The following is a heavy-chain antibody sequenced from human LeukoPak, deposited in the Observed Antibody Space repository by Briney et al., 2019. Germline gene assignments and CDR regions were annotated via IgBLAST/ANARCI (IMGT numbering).Heavy chain of an antibody. CDR1: GGTFSSYA. V-gene: IGHV1-69*13. CDR2: IIPILGTA. J-gene: IGHJ4*02. D-gene: IGHD2-15*01. Sequence: SVKVSCKASGGTFSSYAISWVRQAPGQGLEWMGGIIPILGTANYAQKFQGRVTITADESTSTAYMELSSLRSDDTAVYYCARVAIGVVVAATSGSIDYWGQGTLVTVSS. CDR3: ARVAIGVVVAATSGSIDY.